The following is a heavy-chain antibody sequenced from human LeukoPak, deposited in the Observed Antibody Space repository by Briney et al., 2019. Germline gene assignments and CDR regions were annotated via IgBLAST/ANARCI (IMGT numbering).Heavy chain of an antibody. CDR1: GFTFSSYA. J-gene: IGHJ4*02. Sequence: GGSLRLSCAASGFTFSSYAMSWVRQAPGKGLEWVSDISGSGGSTYYADSVKGRFTISRDNSKNTLYLQMNSLRAEDPAVYYRANARVFYASCGENGHWGQVALVTVSS. D-gene: IGHD3-22*01. CDR2: ISGSGGST. V-gene: IGHV3-23*01. CDR3: ANARVFYASCGENGH.